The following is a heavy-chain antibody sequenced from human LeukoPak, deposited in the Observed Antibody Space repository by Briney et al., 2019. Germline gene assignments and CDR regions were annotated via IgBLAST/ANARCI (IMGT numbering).Heavy chain of an antibody. V-gene: IGHV1-18*01. CDR2: ISAYNGDT. D-gene: IGHD2-2*01. CDR1: GYIFAHNG. Sequence: ASVKVSCKTSGYIFAHNGISWVRQAPGQGPEWMGWISAYNGDTNYAQNFQGRVTMTRDTSTSTVYMELRSLRSDDTAVYYCARGEHRYCSSTSCSQHWGQGTLVTVSS. J-gene: IGHJ1*01. CDR3: ARGEHRYCSSTSCSQH.